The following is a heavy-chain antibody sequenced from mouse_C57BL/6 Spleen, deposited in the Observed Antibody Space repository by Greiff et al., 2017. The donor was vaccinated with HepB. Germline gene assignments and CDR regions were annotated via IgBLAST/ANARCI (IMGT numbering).Heavy chain of an antibody. V-gene: IGHV1-59*01. CDR1: GYTFTSYW. J-gene: IGHJ3*01. D-gene: IGHD1-3*01. CDR3: ARFDNTRFAY. CDR2: IDPSDSYT. Sequence: QVQLQQPGAELVRPGTSVKLSCKASGYTFTSYWMHWVKQRPGQGLEWIGVIDPSDSYTNYNQKFKGKATLTVDTSSSTAYMQLSSLTSEDSAVYYCARFDNTRFAYWGQGTLVTVSA.